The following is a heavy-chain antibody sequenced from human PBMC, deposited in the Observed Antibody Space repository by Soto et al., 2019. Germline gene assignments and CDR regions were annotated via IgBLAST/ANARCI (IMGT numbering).Heavy chain of an antibody. CDR2: IKQDGSEK. D-gene: IGHD3-10*01. Sequence: GSLRLSCAASGFTFSSYWMSWVRQAPGKGLEWVANIKQDGSEKYYVDSVKGRFTISRDNAKNSLYLQMNSLRAEDTAVYYCARDGTMVRGVIDGMDVWGQGTTVTVSS. V-gene: IGHV3-7*05. CDR1: GFTFSSYW. CDR3: ARDGTMVRGVIDGMDV. J-gene: IGHJ6*02.